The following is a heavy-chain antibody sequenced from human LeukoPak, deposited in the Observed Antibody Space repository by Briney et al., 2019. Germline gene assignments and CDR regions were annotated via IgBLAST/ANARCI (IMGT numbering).Heavy chain of an antibody. CDR3: ASWPVGWYGEDS. J-gene: IGHJ4*02. V-gene: IGHV3-53*01. CDR2: IYGGGST. Sequence: PGGSLRLSCAAFGFTFSSYSMNWVRQAPGKGLEWVSVIYGGGSTYYADSVKGRFTISRDTPKNTLYLQMNSLRVEDTAVYYCASWPVGWYGEDSWSQGTLVTVSS. CDR1: GFTFSSYS. D-gene: IGHD6-19*01.